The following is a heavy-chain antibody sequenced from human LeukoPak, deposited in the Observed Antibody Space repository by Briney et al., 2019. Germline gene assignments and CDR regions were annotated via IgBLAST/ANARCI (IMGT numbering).Heavy chain of an antibody. CDR2: IDGSGDKT. D-gene: IGHD1-26*01. CDR3: AKAPSGSYVPFEF. CDR1: GFTFSAYA. V-gene: IGHV3-23*01. J-gene: IGHJ4*02. Sequence: GGSLRLSCITSGFTFSAYAMTWVRQAPGQGLEWISSIDGSGDKTYYGDSVKGRFTISRDNSKNTLYLQMNSLRAEDTAVYYCAKAPSGSYVPFEFWGQGTLVTVSS.